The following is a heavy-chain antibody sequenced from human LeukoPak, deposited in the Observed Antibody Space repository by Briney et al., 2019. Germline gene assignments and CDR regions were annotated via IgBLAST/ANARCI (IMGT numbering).Heavy chain of an antibody. J-gene: IGHJ4*02. D-gene: IGHD6-13*01. CDR1: GFTFSSYW. Sequence: GGSLRLSCAASGFTFSSYWMSWVRQAPGKGLEWVANIKQDGSEKYYVDSMKGRFTISRDNAKNSLYLQMNSLRAEDTAVYYCAREYSSSWYSYWGQGTLVTVSS. CDR2: IKQDGSEK. V-gene: IGHV3-7*01. CDR3: AREYSSSWYSY.